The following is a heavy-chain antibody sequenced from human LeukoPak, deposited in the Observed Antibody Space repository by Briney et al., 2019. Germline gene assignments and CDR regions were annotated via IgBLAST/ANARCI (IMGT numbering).Heavy chain of an antibody. CDR2: ISYDGSNK. D-gene: IGHD2-15*01. Sequence: GGSLRLSCAASGFTFSSYSIHWVRQAPGKGLEWVAVISYDGSNKYYADSVKGRFTISRDNSKNTLYLEMNSLRAEDTALYYCAKGYCSGGSCYSDAFDIWGQGTMVTVSS. CDR3: AKGYCSGGSCYSDAFDI. V-gene: IGHV3-30*18. J-gene: IGHJ3*02. CDR1: GFTFSSYS.